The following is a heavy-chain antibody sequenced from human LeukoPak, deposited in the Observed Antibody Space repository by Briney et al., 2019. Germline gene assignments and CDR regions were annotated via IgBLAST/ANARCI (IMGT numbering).Heavy chain of an antibody. J-gene: IGHJ5*02. CDR2: IYYSGNT. CDR1: GGSISSYY. Sequence: SETLSLTCTVSGGSISSYYWSWIRQPPGKGLEWIGYIYYSGNTNYNPSLESRVTISVDTSKNQFSLKLSSVTAADTAVYYCARDEGFDPWGQGTLVTVSS. V-gene: IGHV4-59*12. CDR3: ARDEGFDP.